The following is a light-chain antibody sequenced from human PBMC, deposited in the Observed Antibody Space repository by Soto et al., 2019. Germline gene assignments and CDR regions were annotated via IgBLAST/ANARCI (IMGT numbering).Light chain of an antibody. J-gene: IGKJ4*01. Sequence: ETVMTQSPATLSVSPWERATLSCRASQSISSNLAWFQQKPGQAPRLLIYDASTMATGFPARFSGSGSGTECTLTISSLQSEDFAVYYCQQYNNWPLTFGGGTKVDI. CDR3: QQYNNWPLT. V-gene: IGKV3-15*01. CDR2: DAS. CDR1: QSISSN.